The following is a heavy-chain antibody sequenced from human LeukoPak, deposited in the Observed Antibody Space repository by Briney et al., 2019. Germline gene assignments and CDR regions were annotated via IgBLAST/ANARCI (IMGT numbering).Heavy chain of an antibody. V-gene: IGHV3-48*01. D-gene: IGHD3-10*01. CDR1: GFTFSYYS. CDR3: ARGKYYVSGSYDNWFDP. Sequence: PGGSLRLSCAASGFTFSYYSMNCVRQAPGKGLEWVSYISSNTTTIYYADSVKGRFTISRDNAKNSLYLQINSLGGEDTAVYCCARGKYYVSGSYDNWFDPWGQGTLVTVSS. CDR2: ISSNTTTI. J-gene: IGHJ5*02.